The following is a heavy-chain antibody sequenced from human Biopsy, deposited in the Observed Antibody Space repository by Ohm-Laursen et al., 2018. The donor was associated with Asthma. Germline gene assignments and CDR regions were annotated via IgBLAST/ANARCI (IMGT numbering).Heavy chain of an antibody. J-gene: IGHJ5*01. V-gene: IGHV4-31*03. D-gene: IGHD2-8*01. Sequence: TLSLTCTVSGGSLSSGPYYWSWVRQPPGKGLEWIGYINYSGSTFYSPSLESRVTVSVDTSKNQFSLKLGSVTAADTAVYYCARDLSGYCTSSACYGFDSWGQGTLVTVSS. CDR3: ARDLSGYCTSSACYGFDS. CDR2: INYSGST. CDR1: GGSLSSGPYY.